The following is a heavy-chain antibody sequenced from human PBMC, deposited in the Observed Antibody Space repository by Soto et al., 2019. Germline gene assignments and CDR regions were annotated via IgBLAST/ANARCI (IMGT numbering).Heavy chain of an antibody. CDR1: CYGFTSYG. J-gene: IGHJ5*02. Sequence: ASVNGSCKASCYGFTSYGIILVRHSPLQGLELMGCISAYNVNTNYAQKLHGRVTITTDTSTSTAYMELRSLRSDDTAVYYCARDFALLLAPSLDPCGPAHFVTLSS. D-gene: IGHD1-26*01. CDR2: ISAYNVNT. CDR3: ARDFALLLAPSLDP. V-gene: IGHV1-18*04.